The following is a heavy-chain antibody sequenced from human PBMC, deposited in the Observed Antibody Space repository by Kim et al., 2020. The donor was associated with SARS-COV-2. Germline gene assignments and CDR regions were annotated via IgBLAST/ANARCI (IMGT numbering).Heavy chain of an antibody. J-gene: IGHJ6*02. CDR2: IYYSGST. CDR1: GGSISSYY. CDR3: ARHKLYYYGMDV. Sequence: SETLSLTCTVSGGSISSYYWSWIRQPPGKGLEWIGYIYYSGSTNYNPSLKSRVTISVDTSKNQFSLKLSSVTAADTAVYYCARHKLYYYGMDVWGQGTTVTVSS. V-gene: IGHV4-59*08.